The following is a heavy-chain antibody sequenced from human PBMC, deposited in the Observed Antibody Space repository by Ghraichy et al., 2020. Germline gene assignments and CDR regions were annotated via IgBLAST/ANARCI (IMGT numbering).Heavy chain of an antibody. D-gene: IGHD4-23*01. V-gene: IGHV3-13*01. CDR1: GFTFSTYD. Sequence: GSLRLSCAAPGFTFSTYDIHWVRQATGKGLEWVSGIGAAGDTYYPGSVKGRFTISRENAKNSLYLQLNSLRAGDTAVYYCARARDSHCLGGICSYYFDYWGQGTLVTVSS. J-gene: IGHJ4*02. CDR3: ARARDSHCLGGICSYYFDY. CDR2: IGAAGDT.